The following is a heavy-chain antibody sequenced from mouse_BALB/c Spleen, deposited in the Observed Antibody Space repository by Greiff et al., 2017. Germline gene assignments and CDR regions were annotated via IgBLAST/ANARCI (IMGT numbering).Heavy chain of an antibody. Sequence: VQLKESGPGLVKPSQSLSLTCTVTGYSITSDYAWNWIRQFPGNKLEWMGYISYSGSTSYNPSLKSRISITRDTSKNQFFLQLNSVTTEDTATYYCARGVTTAYGNYYAMDYWGQGTSVTVSS. J-gene: IGHJ4*01. D-gene: IGHD1-2*01. CDR1: GYSITSDYA. V-gene: IGHV3-2*02. CDR2: ISYSGST. CDR3: ARGVTTAYGNYYAMDY.